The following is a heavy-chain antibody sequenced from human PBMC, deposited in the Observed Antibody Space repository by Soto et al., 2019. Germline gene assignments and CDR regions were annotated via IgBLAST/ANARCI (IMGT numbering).Heavy chain of an antibody. CDR2: IYSGAGT. CDR1: GFNVSSTS. Sequence: VQLVESGGGLVQPGGSLRLSCAASGFNVSSTSMSWVRQAPGKGLEWVSVIYSGAGTHYAGSVKGRFTISRDTSKNTLYLQMNSLRVEETALYYCVREGSGSSTSFDYWGQGTLVTVSS. CDR3: VREGSGSSTSFDY. D-gene: IGHD2-2*01. V-gene: IGHV3-66*01. J-gene: IGHJ4*02.